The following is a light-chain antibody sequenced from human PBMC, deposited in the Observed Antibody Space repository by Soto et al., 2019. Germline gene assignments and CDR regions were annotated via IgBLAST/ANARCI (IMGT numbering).Light chain of an antibody. J-gene: IGLJ2*01. V-gene: IGLV2-8*01. CDR2: EVT. Sequence: QSALTQPPSASGSPAQSVTISCTGTSSDVGGYDYVSWYQQRPGRAPKLLIYEVTKRPSGVPDRFSGSKSGNTASLTVSGLQAEDEADYYCTSYAGSSAVIFGGGTKVTVL. CDR3: TSYAGSSAVI. CDR1: SSDVGGYDY.